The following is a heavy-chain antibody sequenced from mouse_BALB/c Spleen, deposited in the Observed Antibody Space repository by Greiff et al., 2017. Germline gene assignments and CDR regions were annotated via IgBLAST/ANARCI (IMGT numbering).Heavy chain of an antibody. V-gene: IGHV2-6-7*01. J-gene: IGHJ4*01. CDR1: GFSLTGYG. CDR2: IWGDGST. D-gene: IGHD2-10*02. Sequence: VQLKQSGPGLVAPSQSLSITCTVSGFSLTGYGVNWVRQPPGKGLEWLGMIWGDGSTDYNSALKSRLSISKDNSKSQVFLKMNSLQTDDTARYYCARDRREYGNYEAMDYWGQGTSVTVSS. CDR3: ARDRREYGNYEAMDY.